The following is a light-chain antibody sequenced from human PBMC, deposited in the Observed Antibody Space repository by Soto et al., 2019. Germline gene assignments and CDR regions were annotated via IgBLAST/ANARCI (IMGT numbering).Light chain of an antibody. J-gene: IGLJ7*01. CDR1: TGDVTNGRW. CDR3: LLFYDGVAV. Sequence: QAVVTQEPSLTVSPGGTVTLTCGSSTGDVTNGRWPYWFQQRPGQVPRTLIHDTSNKHSWTPARFSGSLLGGKAALTLSGAQHEDEAACYCLLFYDGVAVFGGGTQLTVL. CDR2: DTS. V-gene: IGLV7-46*01.